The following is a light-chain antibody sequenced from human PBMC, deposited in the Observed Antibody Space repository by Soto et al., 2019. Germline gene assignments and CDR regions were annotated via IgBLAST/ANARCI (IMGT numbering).Light chain of an antibody. CDR3: AAWDDSLSGPV. CDR2: AVS. V-gene: IGLV2-14*03. CDR1: SSDIGSYNH. Sequence: QSALTQPASVSGSPGQSITISCSGTSSDIGSYNHVAWYQQFPGKSPKLMIYAVSDRPSGVPDRFSGSKSGTSASLAISGLRSGDEADYHCAAWDDSLSGPVFGGGTKLTVL. J-gene: IGLJ3*02.